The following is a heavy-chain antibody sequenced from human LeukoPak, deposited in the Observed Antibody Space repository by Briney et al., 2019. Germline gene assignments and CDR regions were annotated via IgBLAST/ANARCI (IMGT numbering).Heavy chain of an antibody. J-gene: IGHJ2*01. Sequence: PGRSLRSSCAASGFTLSSSALYWVRQAPGKGLEWVAGISSDGNNKYYADSVKGRFTISRDNAKNSLFLQMNSLRAEDTAVYYCARDPLEGCCYSDGCSRGCLVTVSS. CDR3: ARDPLEGCCYSDG. V-gene: IGHV3-30-3*01. D-gene: IGHD5-24*01. CDR1: GFTLSSSA. CDR2: ISSDGNNK.